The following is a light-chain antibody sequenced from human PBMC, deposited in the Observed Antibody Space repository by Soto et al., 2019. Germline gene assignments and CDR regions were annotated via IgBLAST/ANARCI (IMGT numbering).Light chain of an antibody. CDR3: QSYDSSLSGYVV. Sequence: QYVLTQPPSVSGAPGQRVTISCTGSSSNIGAGYDVHWYQQLPGTAPKLLIYGNSNRPSGVPDRFSGSKSGTSASLAITGLQAEDEADYYCQSYDSSLSGYVVFGGGTKLTVI. J-gene: IGLJ2*01. CDR1: SSNIGAGYD. CDR2: GNS. V-gene: IGLV1-40*01.